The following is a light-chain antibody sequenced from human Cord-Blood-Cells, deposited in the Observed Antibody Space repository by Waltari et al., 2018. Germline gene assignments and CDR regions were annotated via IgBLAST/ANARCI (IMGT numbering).Light chain of an antibody. J-gene: IGKJ1*01. CDR2: AAS. V-gene: IGKV1-39*01. Sequence: DIQMTQSQSSLSAPVGDRATITCRASQSISSYLNWYQQKPGKAPKLLIYAASSLQSGVPSRFSGSGSGTDFTLTISSLQPEDFATYYCQQSYSTPQTFGQGTKVEIK. CDR1: QSISSY. CDR3: QQSYSTPQT.